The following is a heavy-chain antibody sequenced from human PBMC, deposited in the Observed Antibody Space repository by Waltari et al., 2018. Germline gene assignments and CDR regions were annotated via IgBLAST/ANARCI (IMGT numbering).Heavy chain of an antibody. CDR1: GYTFTSYG. CDR3: ARDVTYYDSSGYYYDDAFDI. CDR2: ISAYNGNT. Sequence: QVQLVQSGAEVKKPGASVKVSCKASGYTFTSYGISWVRQAPGQGLEWMGWISAYNGNTNYEQKLQGRVTMTTDTSTSTAYMELRSLRSDDTAVYYCARDVTYYDSSGYYYDDAFDIWGQGTMVTVSS. J-gene: IGHJ3*02. V-gene: IGHV1-18*01. D-gene: IGHD3-22*01.